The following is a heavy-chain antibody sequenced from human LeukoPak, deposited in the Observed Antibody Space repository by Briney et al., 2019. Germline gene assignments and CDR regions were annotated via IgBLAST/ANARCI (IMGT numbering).Heavy chain of an antibody. D-gene: IGHD6-19*01. CDR2: ISGSGGST. CDR3: AKVEEEQWLVGYFDY. Sequence: PGGSLRLSCAASGFTFSSYAMSWVRQAPGKGLEWVSAISGSGGSTYYADSVKGRFTISRDNSKNTLYLQMNSLRAEDTAVYYCAKVEEEQWLVGYFDYWGQGTLVTVSS. CDR1: GFTFSSYA. J-gene: IGHJ4*02. V-gene: IGHV3-23*01.